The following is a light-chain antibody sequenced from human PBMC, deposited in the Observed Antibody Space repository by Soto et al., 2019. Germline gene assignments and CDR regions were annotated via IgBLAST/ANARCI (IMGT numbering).Light chain of an antibody. V-gene: IGKV1-39*01. J-gene: IGKJ3*01. CDR2: AAS. CDR3: QQSYRTPFT. CDR1: QSISSY. Sequence: DIQMTQSPSSLSASVGDRVTITCRASQSISSYLNWYQQKPGKAPKLLIYAASSLQSGVPSRFSGGGSGTDFTLTISSLQPEDVATYYCQQSYRTPFTFGPGTKVDIK.